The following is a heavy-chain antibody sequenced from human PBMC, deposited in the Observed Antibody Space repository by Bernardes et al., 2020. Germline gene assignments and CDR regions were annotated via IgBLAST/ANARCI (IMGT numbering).Heavy chain of an antibody. Sequence: GSLRLSCAASGFTFSSYGMHWVRQAPGKGLEWVAVISYDGSNKYYADSVKGRFTISRDNSKNTLYLQMNSLRAEDTAVYYCAKARDSSGYYYRYYYGMDVWGQGTTVTVSS. CDR3: AKARDSSGYYYRYYYGMDV. CDR1: GFTFSSYG. V-gene: IGHV3-30*18. D-gene: IGHD3-22*01. CDR2: ISYDGSNK. J-gene: IGHJ6*02.